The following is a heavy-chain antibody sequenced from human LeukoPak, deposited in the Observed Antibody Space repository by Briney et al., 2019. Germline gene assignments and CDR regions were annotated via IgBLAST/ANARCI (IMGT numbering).Heavy chain of an antibody. CDR2: ISGSGDNT. Sequence: GGSLRLSCGASGFTFSTYAMTWVRQAPGKGLEWVSTISGSGDNTYYADSVKGWFTISRDNSKNTLYLQMNSLRAEDTAVYYCARDPTMVRGVKGGRFDYWGQGTLVTVSS. D-gene: IGHD3-10*01. V-gene: IGHV3-23*01. CDR3: ARDPTMVRGVKGGRFDY. CDR1: GFTFSTYA. J-gene: IGHJ4*02.